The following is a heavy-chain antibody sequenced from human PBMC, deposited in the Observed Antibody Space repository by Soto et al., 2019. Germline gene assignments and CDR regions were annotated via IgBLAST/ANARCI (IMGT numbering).Heavy chain of an antibody. CDR1: DNHTSHYW. CDR3: VRDGHCITTSCYGNWFDP. CDR2: INSDASHT. Sequence: GGSLRLSPRSSDNHTSHYWGHFMHQVPWQGLEWVSRINSDASHTYYAGSVKGRFTISRDNAKNTLHLEMNSLRAEDTAVYYCVRDGHCITTSCYGNWFDPWGQGTLVTVSS. V-gene: IGHV3-74*01. J-gene: IGHJ5*02. D-gene: IGHD2-2*01.